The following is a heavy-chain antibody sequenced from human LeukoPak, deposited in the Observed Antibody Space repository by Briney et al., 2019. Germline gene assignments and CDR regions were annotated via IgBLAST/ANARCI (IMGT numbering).Heavy chain of an antibody. J-gene: IGHJ4*02. CDR2: IIPIFGTA. Sequence: GASVKVSCKASGGTFSSYAISWVRQAPGQGLEWMGGIIPIFGTANYAQKFQGRVTITADESTSPAYMELSSLRSEDTAVYYCARDGAAAGNFDYWGQGTLVTVSS. D-gene: IGHD6-13*01. V-gene: IGHV1-69*13. CDR3: ARDGAAAGNFDY. CDR1: GGTFSSYA.